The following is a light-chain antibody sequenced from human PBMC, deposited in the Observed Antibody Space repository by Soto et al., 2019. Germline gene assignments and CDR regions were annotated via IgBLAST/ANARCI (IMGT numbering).Light chain of an antibody. V-gene: IGLV2-11*01. CDR3: CSYAGSYTFPYV. J-gene: IGLJ1*01. CDR2: DVS. Sequence: QSVLTQPRSVSGSHGQSVTISCTGTSSDVGGYNYVSWYQQHPGKAPKLMIYDVSKRPSGVPDRFSGSKSGNTASLTISGLQAEDEADYYCCSYAGSYTFPYVFGTGTKVTVL. CDR1: SSDVGGYNY.